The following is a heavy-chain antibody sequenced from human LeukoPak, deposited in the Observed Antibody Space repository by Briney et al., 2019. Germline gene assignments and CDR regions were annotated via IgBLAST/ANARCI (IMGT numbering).Heavy chain of an antibody. CDR2: IYSGGST. J-gene: IGHJ4*02. Sequence: GGSVRLSCTASGFIASSNYMSWVRQAPGKGLEWVSLIYSGGSTYCADSVMGRSTISRDKSNNALYLQMNSLRAEDTAVYYRATEGRSGLAFESWGQGTLVSVSS. CDR3: ATEGRSGLAFES. V-gene: IGHV3-53*01. CDR1: GFIASSNY.